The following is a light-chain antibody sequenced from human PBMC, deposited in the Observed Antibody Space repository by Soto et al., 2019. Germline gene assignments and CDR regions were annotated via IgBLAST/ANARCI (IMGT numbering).Light chain of an antibody. CDR2: EGS. CDR3: CSYAGETTLV. Sequence: QSALTQPASVSGSPGQSITISCTGTSSDVGSYNLVSWYQQYPGKAPKLMIYEGSKRPSGVSNRVSGSKSGNTASLTISGLQAEDEADYYCCSYAGETTLVFGGGTKLTVL. V-gene: IGLV2-23*01. CDR1: SSDVGSYNL. J-gene: IGLJ2*01.